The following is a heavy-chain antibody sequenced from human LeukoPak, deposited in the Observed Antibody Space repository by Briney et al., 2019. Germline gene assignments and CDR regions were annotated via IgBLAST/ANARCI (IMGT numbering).Heavy chain of an antibody. D-gene: IGHD1-1*01. CDR2: ISSHNGNT. CDR3: ARDVPGSIGTTARFDP. V-gene: IGHV1-18*01. CDR1: GYTSSDYG. J-gene: IGHJ5*02. Sequence: ASVKVSCKSSGYTSSDYGITWVRQAPGQGPEWMGWISSHNGNTNYAQTFQGRVTMTTDKSTSTTYMELRSLTSDDTAIYYCARDVPGSIGTTARFDPWGQGTLVTVSS.